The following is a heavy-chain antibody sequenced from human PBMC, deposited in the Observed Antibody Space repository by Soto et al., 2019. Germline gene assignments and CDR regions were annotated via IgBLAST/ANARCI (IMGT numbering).Heavy chain of an antibody. CDR1: GYTVTGYY. J-gene: IGHJ4*02. CDR2: INPNSGGT. D-gene: IGHD3-10*01. V-gene: IGHV1-2*04. Sequence: AGVKVSCKACGYTVTGYYMQWVRQAPGQGLEGMGWINPNSGGTNYAQKFQGWVTMTRDTSISTAYMELSSLRSEETAVYYCATPRHYYAPTDWGQGTLVTVSS. CDR3: ATPRHYYAPTD.